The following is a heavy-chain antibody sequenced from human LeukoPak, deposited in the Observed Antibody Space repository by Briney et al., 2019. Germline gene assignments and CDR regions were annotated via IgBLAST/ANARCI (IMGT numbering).Heavy chain of an antibody. V-gene: IGHV4-30-4*08. CDR2: IYYSGST. D-gene: IGHD3-3*01. CDR3: ARDVSPYYDLWSGYYTYFDY. CDR1: GGSISSGDDY. Sequence: KPSETLSLTCTVSGGSISSGDDYWSWIRQPPGKGLEWIGYIYYSGSTYYNPSLKSRVTISVDTSKNQFSLKLSSVTAADTAVYYCARDVSPYYDLWSGYYTYFDYWGQGTLVTVSS. J-gene: IGHJ4*02.